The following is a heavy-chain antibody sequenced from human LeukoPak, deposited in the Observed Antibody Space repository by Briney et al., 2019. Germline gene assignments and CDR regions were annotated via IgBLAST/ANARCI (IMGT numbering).Heavy chain of an antibody. Sequence: SVKDSCKASGGTFSSYAVSWVRQAPGQGLEWMGGIIPIFGTASYAQKFQGRVTITTDESTSTAYMELSSLRSEDTAVYYCARGDGDPSSELGHWGQGTLVTVSS. J-gene: IGHJ4*02. CDR3: ARGDGDPSSELGH. V-gene: IGHV1-69*05. D-gene: IGHD1-26*01. CDR2: IIPIFGTA. CDR1: GGTFSSYA.